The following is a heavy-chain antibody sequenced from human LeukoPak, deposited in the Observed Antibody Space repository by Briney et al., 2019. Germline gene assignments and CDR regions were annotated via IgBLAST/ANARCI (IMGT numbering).Heavy chain of an antibody. J-gene: IGHJ4*02. V-gene: IGHV3-30-3*01. D-gene: IGHD2-2*01. CDR1: GFTFNTYA. CDR3: ARDWCSSNSCYLGLDH. Sequence: GGSLRLSCTASGFTFNTYAMNWVRQAPGKGLEWVALISDDGNNDYYADSVKGRFTISRDNSKNTLSLQMNSLRLDDTAVYYCARDWCSSNSCYLGLDHWGLGTLVTVSS. CDR2: ISDDGNND.